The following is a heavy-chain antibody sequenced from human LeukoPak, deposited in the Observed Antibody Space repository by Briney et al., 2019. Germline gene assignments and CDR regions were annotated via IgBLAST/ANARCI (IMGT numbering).Heavy chain of an antibody. CDR2: ISGSGTTT. CDR1: GFMFTDHA. V-gene: IGHV3-23*01. CDR3: SKDLTSDFGGDLDP. D-gene: IGHD3-10*01. J-gene: IGHJ5*02. Sequence: GGSLRLSCAASGFMFTDHALSWVRQAPGKGLEWVSSISGSGTTTYYAESVRGRFTISRDNSKSTVYLQMNSLRVEDAAVYYCSKDLTSDFGGDLDPWGQGTLVTVSS.